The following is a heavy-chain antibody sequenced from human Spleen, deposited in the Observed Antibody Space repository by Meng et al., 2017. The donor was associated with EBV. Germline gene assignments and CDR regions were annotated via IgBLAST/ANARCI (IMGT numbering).Heavy chain of an antibody. CDR3: ARTPLYNWGA. Sequence: LQRQAPGPGLVRLSATLSLTCPVSGGSISRGSYYCAWIRQPPGKGLEWIGNIYYTGSTFYNPSLKSRVTISVDTSKNHFSLKLSSVTAADTAVYYCARTPLYNWGAWGQGTLVTVSS. V-gene: IGHV4-39*02. J-gene: IGHJ1*01. CDR2: IYYTGST. D-gene: IGHD7-27*01. CDR1: GGSISRGSYY.